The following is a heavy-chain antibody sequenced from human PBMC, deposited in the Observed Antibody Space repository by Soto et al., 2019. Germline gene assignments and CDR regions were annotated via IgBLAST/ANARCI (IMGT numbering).Heavy chain of an antibody. V-gene: IGHV4-34*01. CDR2: INHSGNN. CDR3: ARGGSNDWQVAFDI. Sequence: QLQQWGAGLLKPSETLSLTCVVSGGSFSTYYYNWIRQSPGKGLEWIAEINHSGNNNYSPSLNSRVTMSLDTSKNQFSLKLTSVTAADTAVYYCARGGSNDWQVAFDIWGQGTMVTVYS. J-gene: IGHJ3*02. D-gene: IGHD3-9*01. CDR1: GGSFSTYY.